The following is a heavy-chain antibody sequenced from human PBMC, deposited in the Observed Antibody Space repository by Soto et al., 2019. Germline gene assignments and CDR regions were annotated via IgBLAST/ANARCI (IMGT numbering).Heavy chain of an antibody. V-gene: IGHV3-30*03. CDR1: GFTFSSYG. CDR3: AAIAAAGETYYYYYMDV. Sequence: GGSLRLSCAASGFTFSSYGMHWVRQAPGKGLEWVAVISYDGSNKYYADSVKGRFTISRDNSKNTLYLQMNSLRAEDTAVYYCAAIAAAGETYYYYYMDVWGKGTTVTVSS. D-gene: IGHD6-13*01. J-gene: IGHJ6*03. CDR2: ISYDGSNK.